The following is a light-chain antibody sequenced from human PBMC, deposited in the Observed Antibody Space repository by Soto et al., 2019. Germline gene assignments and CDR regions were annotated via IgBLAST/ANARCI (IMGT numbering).Light chain of an antibody. CDR3: GTWDSSVSAGV. Sequence: QSVLTQPPSVSADPGQKVTISCSGSSSNIGSNYVSWYQQLPGTAPKLLICDNNKRPSGIPDRFSGSKAGTSATLGITGLQTGDEAEYYCGTWDSSVSAGVFSGGTKLTVL. CDR1: SSNIGSNY. V-gene: IGLV1-51*01. J-gene: IGLJ3*02. CDR2: DNN.